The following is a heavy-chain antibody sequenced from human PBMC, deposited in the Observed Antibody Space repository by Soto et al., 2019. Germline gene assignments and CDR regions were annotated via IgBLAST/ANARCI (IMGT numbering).Heavy chain of an antibody. J-gene: IGHJ6*03. CDR3: ASGVGILDYQFNYYYMDV. Sequence: PGGSLRLSCAASGFTFSSYAIHWVRQAPGKGLEWVAIIWYDGNNKYYADSVKGQFTISRDNSKNTLYLQMNSLRAEDTAVYYCASGVGILDYQFNYYYMDVWGKGTTVTVSS. CDR2: IWYDGNNK. CDR1: GFTFSSYA. V-gene: IGHV3-33*01. D-gene: IGHD3-3*01.